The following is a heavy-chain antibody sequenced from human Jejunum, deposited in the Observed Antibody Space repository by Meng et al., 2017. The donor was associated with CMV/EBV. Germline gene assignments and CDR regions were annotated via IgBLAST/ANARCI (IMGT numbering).Heavy chain of an antibody. CDR3: GRLAMITRVHRFHF. J-gene: IGHJ2*01. V-gene: IGHV3-23*01. CDR1: GFTFSNYA. CDR2: IDGSNGRT. Sequence: ASGFTFSNYAMSGVRQAPGKGLEWVSAIDGSNGRTYYADSVKLRFTISRDNSKCTLYVQLDRLRGDDTAGYYCGRLAMITRVHRFHFWAPGTLVTVSS. D-gene: IGHD3-16*01.